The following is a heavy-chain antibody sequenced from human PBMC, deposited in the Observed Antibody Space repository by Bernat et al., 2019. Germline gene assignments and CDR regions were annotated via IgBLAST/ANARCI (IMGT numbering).Heavy chain of an antibody. V-gene: IGHV4-4*02. CDR3: ARDQACSSTSCYSGYYYYGMDV. CDR2: IYHSGST. Sequence: QVQLQESGPGLVKPSGTLSLTCAVSGGSISSSNWWSWVRQPPGKGLEWIGEIYHSGSTNYNPSLKSRVTISVDKSKNQFSLKLSSVTAADTAVYYCARDQACSSTSCYSGYYYYGMDVWGQGTTVTVSS. CDR1: GGSISSSNW. J-gene: IGHJ6*02. D-gene: IGHD2-2*02.